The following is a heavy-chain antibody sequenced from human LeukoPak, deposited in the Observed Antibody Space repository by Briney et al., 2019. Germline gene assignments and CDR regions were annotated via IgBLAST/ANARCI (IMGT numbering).Heavy chain of an antibody. CDR2: INHSGST. CDR3: ARANISRRKAKRENWFDP. D-gene: IGHD1-20*01. Sequence: KTGGSLRLSCAASGFTFSDYSMNWVRQPPGKGLEWIGEINHSGSTNYNPSLKSRVTISVDTSKNQFSLKLSSVTAADTAVYYCARANISRRKAKRENWFDPWGQGTLVTVSS. J-gene: IGHJ5*02. CDR1: GFTFSDYS. V-gene: IGHV4-34*01.